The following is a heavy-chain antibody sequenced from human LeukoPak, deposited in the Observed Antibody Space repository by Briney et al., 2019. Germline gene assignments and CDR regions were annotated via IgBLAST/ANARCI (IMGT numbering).Heavy chain of an antibody. CDR1: GFTPRTYT. J-gene: IGHJ5*02. CDR2: ISPTAIST. D-gene: IGHD3-10*01. V-gene: IGHV3-21*06. Sequence: PGGSLRLSCAASGFTPRTYTMNWVRQAPGKGREGFQSISPTAISTWYADSLKGRFTISRDNARNLLFLEGNGLRAEDTGVFYCVRDFLGESGAGGPWGQGTLVTVSS. CDR3: VRDFLGESGAGGP.